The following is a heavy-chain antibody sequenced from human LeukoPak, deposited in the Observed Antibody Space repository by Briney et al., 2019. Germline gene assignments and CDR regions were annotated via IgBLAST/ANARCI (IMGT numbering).Heavy chain of an antibody. CDR3: ASTAGYSYGQYYFDY. CDR1: GYTFTSYG. J-gene: IGHJ4*02. CDR2: ISAYNGNT. D-gene: IGHD5-18*01. V-gene: IGHV1-18*04. Sequence: ASVKVSCKASGYTFTSYGISCVRQAPGQGLEWMGWISAYNGNTNYAQKLQGRVTMTTDTSTSTAYMELRSLRSDDTAVYYCASTAGYSYGQYYFDYWGQGTLVTVSS.